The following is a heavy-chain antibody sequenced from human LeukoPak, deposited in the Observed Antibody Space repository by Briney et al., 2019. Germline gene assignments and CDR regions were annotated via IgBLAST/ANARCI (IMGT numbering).Heavy chain of an antibody. Sequence: PGRSLRLSCAASGFTFDDYAMHWVRQAPGKGLEWVSGISWNSGSIGYADSVKGRFTISRDNSKNTLYLQMNSLRAEDTAVYFCAKELHGSGNYAFDYWGQGTLVTVSS. CDR2: ISWNSGSI. CDR3: AKELHGSGNYAFDY. J-gene: IGHJ4*02. V-gene: IGHV3-9*01. D-gene: IGHD3-10*01. CDR1: GFTFDDYA.